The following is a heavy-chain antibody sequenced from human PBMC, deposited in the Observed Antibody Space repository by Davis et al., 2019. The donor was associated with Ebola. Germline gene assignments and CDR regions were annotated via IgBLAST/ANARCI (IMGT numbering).Heavy chain of an antibody. CDR2: GTQSGST. Sequence: GSLRLSCAVSGGSFSGYYWTWIRQSPGKGLEWIGEGTQSGSTNYNPSLKSRVTISVDTSKYQFSLKMTSVTAADTAVYYCARSMVTEGIWGQGTTVTVSS. CDR3: ARSMVTEGI. D-gene: IGHD5-18*01. J-gene: IGHJ6*02. CDR1: GGSFSGYY. V-gene: IGHV4-34*01.